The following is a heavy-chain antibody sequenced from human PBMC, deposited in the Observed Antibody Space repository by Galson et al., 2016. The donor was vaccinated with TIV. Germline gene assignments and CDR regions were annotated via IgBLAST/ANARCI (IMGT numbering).Heavy chain of an antibody. D-gene: IGHD3-22*01. J-gene: IGHJ5*02. CDR3: ARVKYDSSGFYFNWFDP. CDR2: INSDGSRT. CDR1: GFNFRSDW. Sequence: SLRLSCAASGFNFRSDWMHWVRQGPGKGLVWVSRINSDGSRTNYADSVKGRFTISRDNAKNTLYLQMNSLRAEDTAVYYCARVKYDSSGFYFNWFDPWGQGTLVTVSS. V-gene: IGHV3-74*01.